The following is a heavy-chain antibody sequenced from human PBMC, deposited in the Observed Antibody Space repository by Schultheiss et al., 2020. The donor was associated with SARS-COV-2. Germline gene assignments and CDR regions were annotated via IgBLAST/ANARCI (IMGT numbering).Heavy chain of an antibody. J-gene: IGHJ6*03. CDR2: IYSGGST. CDR3: ARSTVTTHRRHYYYMDV. Sequence: GGSLRLSFAASGFTVSSNYMSWVRQAPGKGLEWVSVIYSGGSTYYADSVKGRFTISRHNSKNTLYLQMNSLRAEDTAVYYCARSTVTTHRRHYYYMDVWGKGTTVTVSS. CDR1: GFTVSSNY. V-gene: IGHV3-53*04. D-gene: IGHD4-17*01.